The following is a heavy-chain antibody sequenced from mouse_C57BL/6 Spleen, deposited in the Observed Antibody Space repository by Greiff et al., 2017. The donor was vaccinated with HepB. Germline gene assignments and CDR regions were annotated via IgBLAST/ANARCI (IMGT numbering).Heavy chain of an antibody. CDR2: IYPGDGDT. Sequence: QVQLQQSGPELVKPGASVKISCKASGYAFSSSWMNWVKQRPGKGLEWIGRIYPGDGDTNYNGKFKGKATLTADKSYSTAYMQLSSLTSEDSAVYFCARDGNYVGAMDYWGQGTSVTVSS. CDR3: ARDGNYVGAMDY. J-gene: IGHJ4*01. CDR1: GYAFSSSW. D-gene: IGHD2-1*01. V-gene: IGHV1-82*01.